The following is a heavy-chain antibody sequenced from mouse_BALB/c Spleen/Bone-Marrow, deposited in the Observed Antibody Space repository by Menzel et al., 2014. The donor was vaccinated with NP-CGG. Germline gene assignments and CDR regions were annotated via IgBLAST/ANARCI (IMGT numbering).Heavy chain of an antibody. CDR2: ISCYNGAT. Sequence: LVKTGASVKISCKASDYSFTDYYTHWVKQTHGKGLEWIGYISCYNGATSYNQKFKGKATFTVDTSSSTAYMQFSSLTSEDSAVYYCARSEGIYYYGSSYALDYWGQGTSVTVSS. D-gene: IGHD1-1*01. J-gene: IGHJ4*01. CDR1: DYSFTDYY. CDR3: ARSEGIYYYGSSYALDY. V-gene: IGHV1S34*01.